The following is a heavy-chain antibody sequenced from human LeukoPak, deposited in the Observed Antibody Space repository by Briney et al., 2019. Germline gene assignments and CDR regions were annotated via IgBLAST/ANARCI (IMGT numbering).Heavy chain of an antibody. CDR1: GFTFSSYG. J-gene: IGHJ4*02. V-gene: IGHV3-33*01. D-gene: IGHD6-13*01. Sequence: GGSLRLSCAASGFTFSSYGMHWVRQAPGRGLEWVAVIWYDGSNKYYADSVKGRFTISRDNSKNTLYLQMSSLRAEDTAVYFCARGDHSSTWTMSLWGQGTLVTVSS. CDR3: ARGDHSSTWTMSL. CDR2: IWYDGSNK.